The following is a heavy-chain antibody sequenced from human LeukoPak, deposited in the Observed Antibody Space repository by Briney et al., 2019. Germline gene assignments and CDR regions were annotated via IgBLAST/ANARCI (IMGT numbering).Heavy chain of an antibody. V-gene: IGHV1-69*13. Sequence: ASVKDSCKASGGTFSSYAISWVRLAPGQGLEWMGGIIPIFGTANYAQKFQGRVTITADESTSTAYMELSSLRSEDTAVYYCARDPSYYYGSGSYVYWGQGTLVTVSS. J-gene: IGHJ4*02. CDR2: IIPIFGTA. CDR1: GGTFSSYA. D-gene: IGHD3-10*01. CDR3: ARDPSYYYGSGSYVY.